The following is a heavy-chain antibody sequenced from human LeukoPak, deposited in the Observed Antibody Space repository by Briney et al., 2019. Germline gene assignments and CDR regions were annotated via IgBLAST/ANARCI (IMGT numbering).Heavy chain of an antibody. Sequence: SETLSLTCTVSGYSISSGYYWGWIRQPPGKGLEWIGSIYHSGRTYYNPSLKSRVTISVDTSKNQFSLKLSSVTAADTAVYYCARRAVAGTGDDFDYWGQGTLVTVSS. CDR2: IYHSGRT. CDR1: GYSISSGYY. D-gene: IGHD6-19*01. J-gene: IGHJ4*02. V-gene: IGHV4-38-2*02. CDR3: ARRAVAGTGDDFDY.